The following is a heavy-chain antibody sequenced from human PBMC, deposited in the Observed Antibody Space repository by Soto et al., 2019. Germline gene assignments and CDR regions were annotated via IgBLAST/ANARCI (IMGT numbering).Heavy chain of an antibody. Sequence: EVHVVESGGGLVQPGGSLRLSCAASGFTFSRYNMNWVRQAPGKGLEWVSYIGTSGSPIYYADSVKGRFTISRDNAKNSLYLQMDSLRAEDTDVYYCARDSGSYDSDVWGKGTTVTVSS. CDR3: ARDSGSYDSDV. V-gene: IGHV3-48*01. CDR2: IGTSGSPI. J-gene: IGHJ6*04. CDR1: GFTFSRYN. D-gene: IGHD5-12*01.